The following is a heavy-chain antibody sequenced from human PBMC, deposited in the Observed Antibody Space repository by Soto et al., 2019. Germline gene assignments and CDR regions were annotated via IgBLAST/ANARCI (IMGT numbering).Heavy chain of an antibody. D-gene: IGHD2-2*01. J-gene: IGHJ6*03. V-gene: IGHV1-18*01. CDR2: ISAYNGNT. Sequence: QVQLVQSGAEVKKPGASVKVSCKASGYTFTSYGISWVRQAPGQGLEWMGWISAYNGNTNYAQKLQGRVTMTTVTSTSTAYMELRSLRSDDTAVYYCARLYCSSTSCYPTLHSYYYYMDVWGKGTTVTVSS. CDR3: ARLYCSSTSCYPTLHSYYYYMDV. CDR1: GYTFTSYG.